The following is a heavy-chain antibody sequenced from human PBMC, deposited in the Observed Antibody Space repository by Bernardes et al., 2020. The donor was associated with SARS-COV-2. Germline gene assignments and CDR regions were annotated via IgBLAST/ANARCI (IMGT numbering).Heavy chain of an antibody. CDR1: GFIFSSYA. D-gene: IGHD7-27*01. V-gene: IGHV3-23*01. Sequence: GGSLRLSCAASGFIFSSYAMNWVRQAPGKGLEWVSAITTNGNTYYADSVKGRFTISRDSSKNTLSLQMNSLRVEDTAVYYCAKKVPRGPNCWAFDYWGQGTLVTVSS. J-gene: IGHJ4*02. CDR2: ITTNGNT. CDR3: AKKVPRGPNCWAFDY.